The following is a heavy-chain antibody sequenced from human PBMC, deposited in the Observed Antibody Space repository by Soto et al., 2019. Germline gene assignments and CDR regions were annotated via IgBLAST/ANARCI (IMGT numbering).Heavy chain of an antibody. D-gene: IGHD2-2*01. V-gene: IGHV3-23*01. J-gene: IGHJ5*02. CDR3: AKVVYVVVPAADNWFDP. CDR1: GFTFSSYA. CDR2: ISGSGGST. Sequence: GGSLRLSCAASGFTFSSYAMSWVRQAPGKGLEWVSAISGSGGSTYYADSVKGRFTISRDNSKNTLYLQMNSLRAEDTAVYYCAKVVYVVVPAADNWFDPWGQGTLVTVSS.